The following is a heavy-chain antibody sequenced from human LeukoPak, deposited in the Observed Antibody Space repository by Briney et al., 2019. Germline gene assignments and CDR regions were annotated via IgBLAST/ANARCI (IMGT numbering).Heavy chain of an antibody. CDR1: GGSISSSNW. J-gene: IGHJ6*02. V-gene: IGHV4-4*02. CDR2: IYHSGST. D-gene: IGHD2-15*01. CDR3: ARDTRGGSHYYGRDV. Sequence: SETLSLTCAVSGGSISSSNWWSWVRQPPGKGLEWIGEIYHSGSTNYNPSLKSRVTISEDKSKNQFSLKLSSVTAADTAVYYGARDTRGGSHYYGRDVWGQGTTVTVSS.